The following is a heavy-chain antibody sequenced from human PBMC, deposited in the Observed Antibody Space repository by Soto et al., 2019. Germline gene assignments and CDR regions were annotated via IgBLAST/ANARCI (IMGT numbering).Heavy chain of an antibody. CDR2: ISAYNGNT. V-gene: IGHV1-18*01. Sequence: ASVKVSCKASGYTFTSYGISWVRQAPGQGLEWMGWISAYNGNTNYAQKLQGRVTMTTDTSTSTAYMEPRSLRSDDTAVYYCARDCAAPDPLAYPGQGTLVTGSS. D-gene: IGHD6-13*01. J-gene: IGHJ4*02. CDR3: ARDCAAPDPLAY. CDR1: GYTFTSYG.